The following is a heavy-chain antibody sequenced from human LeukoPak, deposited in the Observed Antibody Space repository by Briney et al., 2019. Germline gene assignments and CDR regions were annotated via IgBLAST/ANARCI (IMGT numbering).Heavy chain of an antibody. J-gene: IGHJ5*02. Sequence: PSETLSLTCTVSGGSISSSSYYWGWIRQPPGKGLEWIGSIYYSGSTYYNPSLKSRVTISVDTSKNQFSLKLSSVTAADTAVYYCAGENWNYELNWFDPWGQGTLVTVSS. D-gene: IGHD1-7*01. CDR2: IYYSGST. V-gene: IGHV4-39*01. CDR1: GGSISSSSYY. CDR3: AGENWNYELNWFDP.